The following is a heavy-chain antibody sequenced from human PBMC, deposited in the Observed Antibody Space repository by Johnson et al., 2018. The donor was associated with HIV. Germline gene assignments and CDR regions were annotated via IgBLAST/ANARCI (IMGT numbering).Heavy chain of an antibody. CDR1: GFTFSSYW. CDR3: AREQELIGERAFDI. Sequence: VQLVESGGGVVQPGGSLRLSCAASGFTFSSYWMHWVRQAPGKGLVWVSRINSDGSSTTYADSVKGRFTISRDNAKNTLYLQMNSLRAEDTAVYYCAREQELIGERAFDIWGQGTMVTVSS. CDR2: INSDGSST. V-gene: IGHV3-74*01. D-gene: IGHD6-13*01. J-gene: IGHJ3*02.